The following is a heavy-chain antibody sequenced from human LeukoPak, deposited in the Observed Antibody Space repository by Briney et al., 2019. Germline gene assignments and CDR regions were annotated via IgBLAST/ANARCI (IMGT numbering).Heavy chain of an antibody. V-gene: IGHV1-46*01. CDR3: ARDLGIVVVAAATPGVDY. Sequence: ASVKVSCKASGYTFTSYYMHWVRQAPGQGLEWMGIINPSGGSTSYAQKFQGRVTMTRDTSTSTVYMELSSLRSEDTAVYYCARDLGIVVVAAATPGVDYWGQGTLVTVSS. CDR1: GYTFTSYY. J-gene: IGHJ4*02. D-gene: IGHD2-15*01. CDR2: INPSGGST.